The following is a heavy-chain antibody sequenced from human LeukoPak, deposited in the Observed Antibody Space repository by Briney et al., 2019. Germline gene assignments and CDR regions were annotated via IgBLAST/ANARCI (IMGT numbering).Heavy chain of an antibody. Sequence: SETLSLTCTVSGGSISSYYWSWIRQPPGKGLEWIGYIYTSGSTNYNPSLKSRVTISVDTSKNQFSLKLSSVTAADTAVYYCVRLIGYGYLDQYNWFDPWGQGTLVTVSS. V-gene: IGHV4-4*09. CDR1: GGSISSYY. CDR2: IYTSGST. D-gene: IGHD5-18*01. CDR3: VRLIGYGYLDQYNWFDP. J-gene: IGHJ5*02.